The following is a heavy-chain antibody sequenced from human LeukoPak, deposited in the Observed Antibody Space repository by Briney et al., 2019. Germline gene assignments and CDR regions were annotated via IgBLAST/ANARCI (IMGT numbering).Heavy chain of an antibody. V-gene: IGHV4-38-2*01. Sequence: PSETLSLTCAVSGYSISSAYYWGWIRQPPGKGREWIGTISHSGTTYFNPSLESRVTIFLDTSKNQFSLKLTSVTAADTAVYYCARLGSTTGRGFDPWGQGTLVTVSS. J-gene: IGHJ5*02. D-gene: IGHD2-2*01. CDR3: ARLGSTTGRGFDP. CDR1: GYSISSAYY. CDR2: ISHSGTT.